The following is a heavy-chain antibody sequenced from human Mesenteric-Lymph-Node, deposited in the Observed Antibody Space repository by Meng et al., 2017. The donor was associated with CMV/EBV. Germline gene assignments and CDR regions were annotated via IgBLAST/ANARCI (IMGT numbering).Heavy chain of an antibody. D-gene: IGHD6-13*01. CDR2: ISSSSSYI. CDR3: ARESAAALFDY. Sequence: LSCAASGLTFSSYSMNWVRQAPGKGLEWVSSISSSSSYIYYADSVKGRFTISGDNAKNTLYLQMNSLRAEDTAVYYCARESAAALFDYWGQGTLVTVSS. V-gene: IGHV3-21*01. CDR1: GLTFSSYS. J-gene: IGHJ4*02.